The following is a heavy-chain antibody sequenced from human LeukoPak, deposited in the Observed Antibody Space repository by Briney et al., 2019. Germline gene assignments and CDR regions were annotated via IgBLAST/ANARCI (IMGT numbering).Heavy chain of an antibody. J-gene: IGHJ4*02. CDR3: AKSLRPSTSHRQWQTFFDY. CDR2: ISYDGSNK. Sequence: GGSLRLSCAASGFTFSSYGMHWVRQAPGKGLEWVAVISYDGSNKYYADSVEGRFTISRDNSKNTLYLQMNSLRAEDTAVYYCAKSLRPSTSHRQWQTFFDYWGQGTLVTVSS. D-gene: IGHD2-2*01. CDR1: GFTFSSYG. V-gene: IGHV3-30*18.